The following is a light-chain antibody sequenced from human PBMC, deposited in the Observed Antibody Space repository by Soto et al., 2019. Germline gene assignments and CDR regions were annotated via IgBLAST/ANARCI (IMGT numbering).Light chain of an antibody. Sequence: EIVMTQSPATLSVSPGERATLSCRASQSVRGNLAWYQQKPGQAPRLLIYDASSRATGIPARFSGSGSGTDFTLTISSLEPEDFAVYYCQQYNKWPPITFGQGTRLEIK. V-gene: IGKV3D-15*01. CDR1: QSVRGN. J-gene: IGKJ5*01. CDR2: DAS. CDR3: QQYNKWPPIT.